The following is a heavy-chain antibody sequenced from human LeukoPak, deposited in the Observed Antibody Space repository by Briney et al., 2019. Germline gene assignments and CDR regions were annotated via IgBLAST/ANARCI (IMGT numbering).Heavy chain of an antibody. CDR2: IKQDGSEK. V-gene: IGHV3-7*01. CDR3: ARAPSPYYYDSSGYPSNAFDI. Sequence: GGSLRLSCAASGFTFSSYWMSWVRQAPGKGLEWVANIKQDGSEKYYVDSVKGRFTISRDNAKNSLYLQMNSLRAEDTAVYYCARAPSPYYYDSSGYPSNAFDIWGQGTMVTVSS. D-gene: IGHD3-22*01. CDR1: GFTFSSYW. J-gene: IGHJ3*02.